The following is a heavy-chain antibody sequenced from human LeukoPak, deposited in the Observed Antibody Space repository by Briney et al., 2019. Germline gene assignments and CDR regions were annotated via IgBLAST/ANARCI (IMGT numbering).Heavy chain of an antibody. V-gene: IGHV3-48*02. CDR3: ATFNYGDYGAVY. CDR2: ISGSSTTI. CDR1: VFTFTTYS. Sequence: PGGSLRLSCAASVFTFTTYSMNWVRQAPGKGLEWVSYISGSSTTIYYADSVKGRFTISRDNAQNSLYLQMSSLRDADTAVYYCATFNYGDYGAVYWRQGTLVTVSS. J-gene: IGHJ4*02. D-gene: IGHD4-17*01.